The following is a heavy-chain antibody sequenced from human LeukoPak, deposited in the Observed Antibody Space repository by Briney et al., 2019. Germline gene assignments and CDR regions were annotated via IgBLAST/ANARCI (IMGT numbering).Heavy chain of an antibody. V-gene: IGHV4-59*01. D-gene: IGHD1-26*01. Sequence: KPSETLSLTCTVSGGSISSYYWSWIRQPPGKGLEWIGYIYYSGSTNYNPSLKSRVTISVDTSKNQFSLKLSSVTAADTAVYYCARAPDMTSRWDGASNGMVILGLWPT. CDR1: GGSISSYY. J-gene: IGHJ6*02. CDR3: ARAPDMTSRWDGASNGMVI. CDR2: IYYSGST.